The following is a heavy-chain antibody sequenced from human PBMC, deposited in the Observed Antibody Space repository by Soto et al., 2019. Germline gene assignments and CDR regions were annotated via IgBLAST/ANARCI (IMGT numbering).Heavy chain of an antibody. J-gene: IGHJ4*02. CDR2: LLYNGYTQ. V-gene: IGHV3-30*04. CDR1: GFTFPNYG. Sequence: QVQLVESRGGVVQPGGTLRLTCAATGFTFPNYGLHWVRQAPDKGLEWVAVLLYNGYTQYYADSVKGRFTISGDNSTNTLYLQMDSLQPEDTAVYYCARAPNLSSWLYYFDYWGLGTLVAVSS. CDR3: ARAPNLSSWLYYFDY. D-gene: IGHD6-13*01.